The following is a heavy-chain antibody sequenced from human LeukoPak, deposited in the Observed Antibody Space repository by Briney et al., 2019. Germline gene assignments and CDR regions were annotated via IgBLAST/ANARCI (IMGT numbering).Heavy chain of an antibody. CDR1: GFTFSSYA. D-gene: IGHD6-13*01. V-gene: IGHV3-23*01. CDR3: AKEPYSSSWRNWFDP. Sequence: GGSLRLSCAASGFTFSSYAMSWDRQAPGKGLEWVSAISGSGGSTYYADSVKGRFTISRDNSKNTLYLQMNSLRAEDTAVYYCAKEPYSSSWRNWFDPWGQGTLVTVSS. CDR2: ISGSGGST. J-gene: IGHJ5*02.